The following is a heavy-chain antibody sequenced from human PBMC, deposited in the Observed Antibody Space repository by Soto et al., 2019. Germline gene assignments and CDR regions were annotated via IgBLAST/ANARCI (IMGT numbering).Heavy chain of an antibody. J-gene: IGHJ6*02. CDR2: ISYSGST. Sequence: SETLSLTCTVFCGSIATYYWSWIGEPPGKVLEGIGYISYSGSTNYNPSLKSRLTISVDTSKNQFSLKLSSVTAADTAVYYCARDAMTTVIPYYYYYGMDVWGQGTTVTVS. D-gene: IGHD4-17*01. CDR1: CGSIATYY. V-gene: IGHV4-59*01. CDR3: ARDAMTTVIPYYYYYGMDV.